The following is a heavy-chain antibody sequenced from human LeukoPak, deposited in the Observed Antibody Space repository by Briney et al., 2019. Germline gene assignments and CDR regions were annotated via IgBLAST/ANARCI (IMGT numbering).Heavy chain of an antibody. CDR3: ARATYSNYPFDY. Sequence: GGSLRLSCAASGFTFSSYWMSWVRQAPGKGLEWVANIKQDGSEKYYVDSVKGRFTISRDNAKNSLYLQMNSLRSDDTAVYYCARATYSNYPFDYWGQGTLVTVSS. V-gene: IGHV3-7*03. CDR1: GFTFSSYW. J-gene: IGHJ4*02. D-gene: IGHD4-11*01. CDR2: IKQDGSEK.